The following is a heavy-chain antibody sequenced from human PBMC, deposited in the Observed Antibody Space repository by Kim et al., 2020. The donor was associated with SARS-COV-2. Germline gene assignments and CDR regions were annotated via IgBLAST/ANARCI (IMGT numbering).Heavy chain of an antibody. CDR3: AKDKTRYDILTGYDY. Sequence: DSVKGRYTLSRDNAKNSLYLQMNSLRAEDTALYYCAKDKTRYDILTGYDYWGQGTLVTVSS. D-gene: IGHD3-9*01. J-gene: IGHJ4*02. V-gene: IGHV3-9*01.